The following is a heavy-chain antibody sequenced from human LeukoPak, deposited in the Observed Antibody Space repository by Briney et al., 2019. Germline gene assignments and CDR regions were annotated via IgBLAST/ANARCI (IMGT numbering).Heavy chain of an antibody. Sequence: GGSLRLSCAASGFSFSTYAISWVRQAPGKGLEWVSCISTTSSYIFYADSVRGRFTISRDNAKNSLYLQMDSLRAEDTAVYFCARDPWHGALDIWGQGTMVTVSS. CDR3: ARDPWHGALDI. J-gene: IGHJ3*02. CDR1: GFSFSTYA. CDR2: ISTTSSYI. V-gene: IGHV3-21*01.